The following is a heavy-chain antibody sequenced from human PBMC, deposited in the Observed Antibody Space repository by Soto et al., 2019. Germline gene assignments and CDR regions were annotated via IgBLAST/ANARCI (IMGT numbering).Heavy chain of an antibody. CDR2: IYYSGST. D-gene: IGHD1-1*01. CDR3: ARGPLTREYFQR. V-gene: IGHV4-30-4*01. CDR1: GGSISSGDYY. J-gene: IGHJ1*01. Sequence: PSETLSLTCTVSGGSISSGDYYWSWIRQPPGKGLEWIGYIYYSGSTYYNPSLKSRVTISVDTSKNQFSLKLSSVTAADTAVYYCARGPLTREYFQRWGQGTLVTVS.